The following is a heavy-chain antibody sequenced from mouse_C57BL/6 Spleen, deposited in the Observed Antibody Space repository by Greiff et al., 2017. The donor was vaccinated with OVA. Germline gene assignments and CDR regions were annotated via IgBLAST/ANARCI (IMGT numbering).Heavy chain of an antibody. D-gene: IGHD1-1*01. CDR1: GYAFTNYL. Sequence: VQLQQSGAELVRPGTSVKVSCKASGYAFTNYLIEWVKQRPGPGLEWIGVINPGSGGTNYNEKFKGKATLTADKSSSTAYMQLSSLTSEDSAVYFCARDDYGSRYYFDYWGQGTTLTVSS. CDR2: INPGSGGT. J-gene: IGHJ2*01. V-gene: IGHV1-54*01. CDR3: ARDDYGSRYYFDY.